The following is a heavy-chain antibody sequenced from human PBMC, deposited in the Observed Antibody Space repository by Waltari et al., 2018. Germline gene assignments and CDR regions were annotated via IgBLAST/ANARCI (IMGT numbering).Heavy chain of an antibody. D-gene: IGHD3-22*01. V-gene: IGHV4-30-4*08. CDR2: ICYSGST. CDR1: GAPVRSGAFC. J-gene: IGHJ4*02. CDR3: ARAVSIDRIVVVTHFDY. Sequence: QVQLQESGPGLVKPSQTLALTCAVSGAPVRSGAFCWSWIRQPPGKGLEWIGYICYSGSTYYNPSLKSRLSMSVDTSKNQFSLNLNSVTAADTAMYYCARAVSIDRIVVVTHFDYWGQGTLVTVSS.